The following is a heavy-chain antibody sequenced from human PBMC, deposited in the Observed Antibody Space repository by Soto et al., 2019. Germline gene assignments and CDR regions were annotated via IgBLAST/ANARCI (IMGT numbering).Heavy chain of an antibody. V-gene: IGHV3-23*01. CDR1: GFTFSSYA. J-gene: IGHJ4*02. D-gene: IGHD2-15*01. CDR3: AKEGPYRSGGSCYFDY. CDR2: ISGSGGST. Sequence: EVQLLESGGGLVQPGGSLRLSCAASGFTFSSYAMSWVRQAPGKGLEWVSAISGSGGSTYYADSVKGRFTISRDNSKNTLYLQMNSLRAENTDVYYCAKEGPYRSGGSCYFDYWGQGTLVTVSS.